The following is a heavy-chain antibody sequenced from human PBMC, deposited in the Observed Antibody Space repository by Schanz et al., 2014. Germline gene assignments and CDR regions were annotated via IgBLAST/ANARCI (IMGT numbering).Heavy chain of an antibody. Sequence: EVQVVESGGGLVQPGGSLRLSCAASGFTFSSYCINWVRQAPGKGLEWVSGISGSGVSTHYADSVKGRFTISRDNGKKSLYRQRNSGRAEDTAVYFWARDYESALSPPRHDAFDVWGQGTTVTVSS. CDR3: ARDYESALSPPRHDAFDV. D-gene: IGHD3-22*01. J-gene: IGHJ3*01. V-gene: IGHV3-23*04. CDR2: ISGSGVST. CDR1: GFTFSSYC.